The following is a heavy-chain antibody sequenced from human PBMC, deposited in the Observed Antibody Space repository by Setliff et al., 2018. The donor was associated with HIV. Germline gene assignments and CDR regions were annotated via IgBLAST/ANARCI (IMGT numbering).Heavy chain of an antibody. V-gene: IGHV3-48*03. CDR2: ISSSGSTI. J-gene: IGHJ4*02. CDR1: GFTFSSYE. CDR3: ARETPRGMGKDY. D-gene: IGHD3-16*01. Sequence: PGGSLRLSCAASGFTFSSYEMNWVRQAPGKGLEWVSYISSSGSTIYYADSVKGRFTISRDNAKNSLYLQMNSLRAEDTAVYYCARETPRGMGKDYWGQGTLVTVSS.